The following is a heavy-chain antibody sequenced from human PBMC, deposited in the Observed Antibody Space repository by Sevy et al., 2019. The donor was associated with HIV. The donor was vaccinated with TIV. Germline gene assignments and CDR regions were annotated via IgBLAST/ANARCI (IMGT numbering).Heavy chain of an antibody. CDR1: GFTFSSYS. CDR3: ARGYQVVAATIDAFDI. CDR2: ISSSSYI. D-gene: IGHD2-15*01. J-gene: IGHJ3*02. Sequence: GGSLRLSCAASGFTFSSYSMNWVRQAPGKGLEWVSSISSSSYIYYADSVKGRFTISRDNAKNSLYLQMNSLRAEDTAVYYCARGYQVVAATIDAFDIWGQGTMVTVSS. V-gene: IGHV3-21*01.